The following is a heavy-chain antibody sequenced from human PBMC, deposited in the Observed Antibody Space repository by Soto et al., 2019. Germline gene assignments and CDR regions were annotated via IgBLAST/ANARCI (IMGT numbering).Heavy chain of an antibody. V-gene: IGHV3-48*04. CDR2: ISGRGSTI. Sequence: SGGSLRLSCAASGFTFSSYWMHWVRQAPGKGLEWVSYISGRGSTIYYADSVKGRFTISRDNSKSTLYLQMNSLRADDTAVYYRAKGGDYYDLLTGYTRDNYYFDYWGQGAQVTVSS. J-gene: IGHJ4*02. CDR1: GFTFSSYW. D-gene: IGHD3-9*01. CDR3: AKGGDYYDLLTGYTRDNYYFDY.